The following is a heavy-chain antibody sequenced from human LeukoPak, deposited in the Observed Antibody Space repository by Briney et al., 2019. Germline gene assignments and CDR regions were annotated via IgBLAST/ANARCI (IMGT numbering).Heavy chain of an antibody. Sequence: GGSLRLSCAASGYTFSSYSMNWVRQAPGKGLEWVSSITSSSYIYYADSVKARFTISRDNAKNSLYLQMNSLRAEDTAVYYCARDPPRGCNSTSCSGYWGQGTLVTVSS. CDR3: ARDPPRGCNSTSCSGY. J-gene: IGHJ4*02. V-gene: IGHV3-21*01. CDR2: ITSSSYI. D-gene: IGHD2-2*01. CDR1: GYTFSSYS.